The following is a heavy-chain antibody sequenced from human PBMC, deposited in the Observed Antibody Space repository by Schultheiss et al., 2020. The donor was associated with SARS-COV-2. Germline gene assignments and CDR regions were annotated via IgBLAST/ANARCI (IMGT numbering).Heavy chain of an antibody. CDR2: IYYSGST. CDR3: ARGSITTMVRGVIFDAFDI. V-gene: IGHV4-34*01. CDR1: GGSFSGYY. D-gene: IGHD3-10*01. Sequence: SETLSLTCAVYGGSFSGYYWGWIRQPPGKGLEWIGSIYYSGSTNYNPSLKSRVTISVDTSKNQFSLKLSSVTAADTAVYYCARGSITTMVRGVIFDAFDIWGQGTMVTVSS. J-gene: IGHJ3*02.